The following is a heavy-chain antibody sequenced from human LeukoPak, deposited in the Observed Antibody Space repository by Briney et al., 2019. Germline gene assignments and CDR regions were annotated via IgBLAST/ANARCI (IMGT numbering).Heavy chain of an antibody. V-gene: IGHV3-48*01. CDR1: GFIFSDYS. D-gene: IGHD3-22*01. CDR3: ARGDAHSYGYFSDY. J-gene: IGHJ4*02. CDR2: ISTSSNTI. Sequence: PGGFLRLSCAPPGFIFSDYSMSWVRQAPGKGLEWLSFISTSSNTIYYADSVKGRFTVSRDNAKNSLYLQMTSLTGEDTAAYYCARGDAHSYGYFSDYWGQGILVIVSS.